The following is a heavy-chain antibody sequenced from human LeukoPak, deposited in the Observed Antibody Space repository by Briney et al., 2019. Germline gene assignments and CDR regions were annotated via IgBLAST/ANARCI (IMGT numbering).Heavy chain of an antibody. CDR1: GFTFSSYW. Sequence: PGGSLRLSCAASGFTFSSYWMHWVRQAPGKGLVWVSRINSDGSSTSYADSVKGRFTISRDNAKNTLYLQMNSLRAEDTAVYYCARGGYCTNGVWYLDYFDYWGQGTLVTVSS. J-gene: IGHJ4*02. D-gene: IGHD2-8*01. V-gene: IGHV3-74*01. CDR2: INSDGSST. CDR3: ARGGYCTNGVWYLDYFDY.